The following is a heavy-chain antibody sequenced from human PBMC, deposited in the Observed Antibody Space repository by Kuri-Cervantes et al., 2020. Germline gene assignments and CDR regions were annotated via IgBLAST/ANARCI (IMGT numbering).Heavy chain of an antibody. CDR3: ARMLKVTTWGYCYYYIDV. V-gene: IGHV3-48*01. J-gene: IGHJ6*03. Sequence: GESLKISCAASGFTFSSYSMNWVRQAPGKGLEWVSYISISTTTIYYADSVEGRFTISRDNAKNSLYLQMNSLRAEDTAVYYCARMLKVTTWGYCYYYIDVWGKGTTVPSP. CDR1: GFTFSSYS. D-gene: IGHD4-17*01. CDR2: ISISTTTI.